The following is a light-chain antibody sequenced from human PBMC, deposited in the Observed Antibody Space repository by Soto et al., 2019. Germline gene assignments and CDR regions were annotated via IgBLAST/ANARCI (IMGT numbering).Light chain of an antibody. Sequence: IVLTQSPGTLSLSPGERATLSCRASQSISSNYIAWYQQKPGQAPRLLIYGASSRATGVPDRFSGSGSGTEFTLTISRLEPEDFAVYYCQQYGSSGYTFGQGTKPEIK. CDR1: QSISSNY. CDR2: GAS. V-gene: IGKV3-20*01. CDR3: QQYGSSGYT. J-gene: IGKJ2*01.